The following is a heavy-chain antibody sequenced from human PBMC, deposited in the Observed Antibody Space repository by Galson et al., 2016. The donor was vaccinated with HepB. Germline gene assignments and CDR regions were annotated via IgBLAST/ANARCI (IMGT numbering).Heavy chain of an antibody. CDR2: IYRGGST. CDR1: GFIVSSTY. V-gene: IGHV3-53*01. Sequence: SLRLSCAASGFIVSSTYMSWVRQAPGKGLEWVSVIYRGGSTYYADSVKGRFTIPRDNSNTVYLQMNSLRAEDTAVYYCARGGGDGSSRIFAFDFWGQGTMVTVSS. D-gene: IGHD5-24*01. CDR3: ARGGGDGSSRIFAFDF. J-gene: IGHJ3*01.